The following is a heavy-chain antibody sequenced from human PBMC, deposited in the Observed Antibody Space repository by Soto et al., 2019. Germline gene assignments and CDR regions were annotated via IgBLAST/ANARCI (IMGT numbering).Heavy chain of an antibody. D-gene: IGHD3-10*01. Sequence: GGSLRLSCAASGFTFSSYWMSWVRQAPGKGLEWVANIKQDGSEKYYVDSVKGRFTISRDNAKNSLYLQMNSLRAEDTAVYYCAREMVRGVISYYYYMDVWGKGTTVTVSS. V-gene: IGHV3-7*01. CDR2: IKQDGSEK. CDR3: AREMVRGVISYYYYMDV. CDR1: GFTFSSYW. J-gene: IGHJ6*03.